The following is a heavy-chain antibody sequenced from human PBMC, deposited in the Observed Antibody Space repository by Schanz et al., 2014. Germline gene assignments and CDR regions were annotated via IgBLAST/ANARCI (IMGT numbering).Heavy chain of an antibody. CDR2: VSRDGSET. V-gene: IGHV3-74*02. D-gene: IGHD3-16*02. CDR1: GFTFNTSW. J-gene: IGHJ4*02. Sequence: EEQMVESGGGLVKPGGSLRLSCAASGFTFNTSWFHWVRQPPGKGLLWVSRVSRDGSETTYVDSVKGRFTISRDNSKNTLYLQMNSLRAEDTAIYYCAKYRYSVFDFDYWGQGTLVTVSS. CDR3: AKYRYSVFDFDY.